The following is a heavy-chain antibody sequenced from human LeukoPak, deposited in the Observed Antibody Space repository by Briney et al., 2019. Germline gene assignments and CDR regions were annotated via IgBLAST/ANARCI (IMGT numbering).Heavy chain of an antibody. V-gene: IGHV3-23*01. Sequence: PGGSLRLSCAASGFTFSSYAMSWVRQAPGKGLEWVSAISGSGGSKYYADSEKGRFTISRDNSKNTLYLQMNSLRAEDTAVYYCAKESLGYGDYEWFDYWGQGTLVTVSS. D-gene: IGHD4-17*01. CDR1: GFTFSSYA. CDR2: ISGSGGSK. J-gene: IGHJ4*02. CDR3: AKESLGYGDYEWFDY.